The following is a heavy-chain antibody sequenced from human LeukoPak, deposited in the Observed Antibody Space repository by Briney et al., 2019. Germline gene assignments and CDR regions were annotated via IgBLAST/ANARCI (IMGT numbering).Heavy chain of an antibody. CDR3: ATVPYYYDSRLLDY. D-gene: IGHD3-22*01. Sequence: AASVKVSCKVSGYTLTELSMHWVRQAPGKGLEWMGGFDPEDGETIYAQKFRGRVTMTEDTSTDTAYMELSSLRSEDTAVYYCATVPYYYDSRLLDYWGQGTLVTVSS. V-gene: IGHV1-24*01. J-gene: IGHJ4*02. CDR2: FDPEDGET. CDR1: GYTLTELS.